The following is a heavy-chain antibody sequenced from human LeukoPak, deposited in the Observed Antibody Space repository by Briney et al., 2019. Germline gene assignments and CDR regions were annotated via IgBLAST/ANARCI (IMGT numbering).Heavy chain of an antibody. CDR1: GFTFSSHR. Sequence: GGSLRLSCAASGFTFSSHRMYWVRQAPGKGLVWDSRISSDGSSIAYTDSVRGRFTISRDNAKNTLYLQMNSLRVEDTAVYYCAREGAALDYWGQGTLVSVSS. J-gene: IGHJ4*02. V-gene: IGHV3-74*01. CDR2: ISSDGSSI. CDR3: AREGAALDY. D-gene: IGHD6-6*01.